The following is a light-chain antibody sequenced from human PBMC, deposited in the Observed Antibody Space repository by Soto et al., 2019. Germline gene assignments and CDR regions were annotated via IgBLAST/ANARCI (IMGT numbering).Light chain of an antibody. CDR2: RAS. CDR1: RSHIGSNY. Sequence: QSVLTQPPSASGTPGQRVTIFCSGSRSHIGSNYVYWYQQVPGTAPRLLMYRASQRPSGVPDRFSGSKSGTSASLAISGLRSEDEGDYYCAAWDDTLNGLVFGGGTKVTVL. V-gene: IGLV1-47*01. J-gene: IGLJ2*01. CDR3: AAWDDTLNGLV.